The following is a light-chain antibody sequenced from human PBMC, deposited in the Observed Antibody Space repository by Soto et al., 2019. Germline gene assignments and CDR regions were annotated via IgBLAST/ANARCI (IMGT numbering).Light chain of an antibody. CDR1: NSDVGNYNL. CDR3: CSYAGSVTYV. J-gene: IGLJ1*01. CDR2: EDN. V-gene: IGLV2-23*01. Sequence: QSVLTQPASVSGSPGQSITISCTGTNSDVGNYNLVSWYQQHPGKAPKLMIYEDNKRPSGISNRFSGSKSGNTASLTISGLQAEDEADYYCCSYAGSVTYVFGTGTKLTVL.